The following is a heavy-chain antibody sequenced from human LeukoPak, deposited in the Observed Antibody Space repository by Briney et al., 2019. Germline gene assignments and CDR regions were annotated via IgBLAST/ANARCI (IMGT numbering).Heavy chain of an antibody. CDR2: ISSSSGAI. J-gene: IGHJ6*03. D-gene: IGHD3-3*01. CDR1: GFTFSSYS. Sequence: PGGSLRLSCAASGFTFSSYSMNWVRQAPGKGLEWVSYISSSSGAIYYVDSVKGRFTISRDNAKKSLYLQMNSLRAEDTAVYYCAKDASPAELRFALGPKDYYMDVWGKGTTVTVSS. CDR3: AKDASPAELRFALGPKDYYMDV. V-gene: IGHV3-48*01.